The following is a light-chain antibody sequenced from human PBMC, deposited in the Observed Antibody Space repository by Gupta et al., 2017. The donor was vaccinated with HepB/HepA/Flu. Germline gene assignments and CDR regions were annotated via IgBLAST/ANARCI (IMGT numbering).Light chain of an antibody. V-gene: IGLV1-44*01. CDR1: SSNIGNHV. J-gene: IGLJ2*01. CDR3: ASDDFTLWGEV. Sequence: QSVLTQPPSVSGTPGQKVAISCSGGSSNIGNHVVNWYQQVPGTSPKLLMYINDLRPSGVPGRFSGSKYATSASLASSGLQAEEEAGDYCASDDFTLWGEVIGGGTRLTVL. CDR2: IND.